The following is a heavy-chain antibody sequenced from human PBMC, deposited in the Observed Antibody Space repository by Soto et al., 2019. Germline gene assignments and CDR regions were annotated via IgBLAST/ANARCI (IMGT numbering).Heavy chain of an antibody. CDR2: MNPNSGNT. J-gene: IGHJ5*02. CDR3: ALLWRWSSSGWPNTWFDP. D-gene: IGHD6-19*01. V-gene: IGHV1-8*01. Sequence: QVQLVQSGAEVKKPGASVKVSCKASGYTFTSYDINWVRQATGQGLEWMGWMNPNSGNTGYAQKFQGRVTMTRNTSISTAYMGLSSLRSEDTAVHYCALLWRWSSSGWPNTWFDPWGQGTLVTVSS. CDR1: GYTFTSYD.